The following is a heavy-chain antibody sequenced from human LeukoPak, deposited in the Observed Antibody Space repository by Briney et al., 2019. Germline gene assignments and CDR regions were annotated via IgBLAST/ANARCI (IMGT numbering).Heavy chain of an antibody. J-gene: IGHJ4*02. D-gene: IGHD6-19*01. CDR3: ARVVAAPGYFDY. V-gene: IGHV4-30-2*01. Sequence: PSETLSLTCAVSGGSISSGGYSWSWIRQPPGKGLEWIGYNYHSGSTYYNPSLKSRVTISVDRSKNQFSLKLSSVTAADTAVYYCARVVAAPGYFDYWGQGTLVTVSS. CDR1: GGSISSGGYS. CDR2: NYHSGST.